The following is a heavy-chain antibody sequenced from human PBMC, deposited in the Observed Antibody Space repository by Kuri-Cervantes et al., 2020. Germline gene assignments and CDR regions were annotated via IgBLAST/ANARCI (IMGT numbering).Heavy chain of an antibody. D-gene: IGHD3-10*01. CDR3: ARRGDV. CDR2: IYFNGST. CDR1: GDSISRNTYY. J-gene: IGHJ6*02. Sequence: SETLSLTCTVSGDSISRNTYYWNWIRQSAGKGLEWIGHIYFNGSTNYNPSLKSRVSISVDTAKNQFSLKLSSMTPADTAVYYCARRGDVWGQGTTVTVSS. V-gene: IGHV4-61*09.